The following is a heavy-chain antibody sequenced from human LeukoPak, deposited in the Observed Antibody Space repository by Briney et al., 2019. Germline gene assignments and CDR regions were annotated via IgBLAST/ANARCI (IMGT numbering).Heavy chain of an antibody. CDR3: AKGSFYGDYPGDAFDI. D-gene: IGHD4-17*01. CDR2: ISWNSGSI. Sequence: GGSLRLSCAASGFTFDDYAMHWVRQAPGKGLEWVSGISWNSGSIGYADSVKGRFTISRDNAKNSLYLQMNSLRAEDMALYYCAKGSFYGDYPGDAFDIWGQGTMVTVSS. J-gene: IGHJ3*02. CDR1: GFTFDDYA. V-gene: IGHV3-9*03.